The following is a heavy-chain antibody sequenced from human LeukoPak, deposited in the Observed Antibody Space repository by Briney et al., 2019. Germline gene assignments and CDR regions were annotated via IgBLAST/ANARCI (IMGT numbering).Heavy chain of an antibody. CDR1: GASITSGSYY. V-gene: IGHV4-61*02. D-gene: IGHD3-22*01. CDR2: IYTSGST. Sequence: SETLSLTCTVSGASITSGSYYWSWIRQPAGKGLQLIGRIYTSGSTNYNPSLKSRVTISVDTSKNQFSLKLSSVTAADTAVYYCARDGYDSSGYYFDYWGQGTLVTVSS. J-gene: IGHJ4*02. CDR3: ARDGYDSSGYYFDY.